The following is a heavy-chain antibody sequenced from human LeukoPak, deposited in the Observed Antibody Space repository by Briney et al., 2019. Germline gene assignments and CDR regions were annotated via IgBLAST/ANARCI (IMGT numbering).Heavy chain of an antibody. CDR2: IIPIFGTA. J-gene: IGHJ6*02. Sequence: SVKVSCKASGGTFSSYAISWVRQAPGQGLEWMGGIIPIFGTANYAQKFQGRVTITADESTSTAYMELSSLRSEDTAVYYCARDLWVRGTLSYYYYGMDVWGQGTTVTVSS. D-gene: IGHD3-10*01. CDR3: ARDLWVRGTLSYYYYGMDV. CDR1: GGTFSSYA. V-gene: IGHV1-69*13.